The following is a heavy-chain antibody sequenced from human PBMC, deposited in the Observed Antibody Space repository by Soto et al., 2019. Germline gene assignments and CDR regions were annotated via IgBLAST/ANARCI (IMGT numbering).Heavy chain of an antibody. V-gene: IGHV3-23*01. CDR2: ISGSGGST. J-gene: IGHJ4*02. CDR1: GFTFSSYA. Sequence: LRLSCAASGFTFSSYAISWVRQSPGKGLEWVSAISGSGGSTYYADSVKGRFTISRHNSKNTLYLQMNSLRAEDTAVYYCAKRQGYFDYWGQGTLVTVSS. CDR3: AKRQGYFDY.